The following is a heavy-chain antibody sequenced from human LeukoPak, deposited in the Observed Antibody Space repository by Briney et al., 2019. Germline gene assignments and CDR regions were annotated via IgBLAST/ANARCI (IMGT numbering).Heavy chain of an antibody. CDR1: GFTFSSYS. V-gene: IGHV3-21*01. CDR2: ISSSSSYI. Sequence: TGGALRLSCAASGFTFSSYSMNWVRQAPGKGLEWVSPISSSSSYIYYADSVKGRFTISRDNAKNSLYLQMNSLRAEDTAVYYCARVATRSYYDFWRGDWFDPWGQGTLVTVSS. D-gene: IGHD3-3*01. CDR3: ARVATRSYYDFWRGDWFDP. J-gene: IGHJ5*02.